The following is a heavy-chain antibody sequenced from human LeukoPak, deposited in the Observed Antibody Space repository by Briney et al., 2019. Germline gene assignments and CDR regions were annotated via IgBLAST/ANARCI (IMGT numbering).Heavy chain of an antibody. CDR1: GFTFNKYA. CDR2: MSVIGDI. CDR3: ARDETRRGCSGVTCYSDFDY. V-gene: IGHV3-23*01. J-gene: IGHJ4*02. D-gene: IGHD2-15*01. Sequence: PGGSLRLSCAASGFTFNKYAMSWVRQPPGKGLEWVSSMSVIGDIYYANSVKGRFTISRDNSKNTVSLQMSSLRAEDTAVYYCARDETRRGCSGVTCYSDFDYWGQGTLVTVSS.